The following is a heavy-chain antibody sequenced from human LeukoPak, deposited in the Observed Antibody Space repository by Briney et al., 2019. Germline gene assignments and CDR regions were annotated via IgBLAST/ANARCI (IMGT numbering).Heavy chain of an antibody. CDR2: ISSTSSHI. J-gene: IGHJ4*02. V-gene: IGHV3-21*01. CDR3: ARVVPGTGFFY. CDR1: GFTFSIYS. Sequence: GGSLRLSCAASGFTFSIYSVTWVRQAPGKGLEWVASISSTSSHIYYADSVKGRFTISRDNAKNSLYLQMNSLRAEDTAVYYCARVVPGTGFFYWGQGTLVTVSS. D-gene: IGHD2-8*02.